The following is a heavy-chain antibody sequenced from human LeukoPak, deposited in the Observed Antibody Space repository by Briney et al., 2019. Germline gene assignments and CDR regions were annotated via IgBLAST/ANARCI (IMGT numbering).Heavy chain of an antibody. CDR2: ISSSSSYI. J-gene: IGHJ5*02. D-gene: IGHD1-1*01. CDR3: ARAVEELERLCFWCVGDTNWFDP. V-gene: IGHV3-21*01. CDR1: GFTFSSYS. Sequence: GGSLRLSCAASGFTFSSYSMNWVRQAPGKGLEWVSSISSSSSYIYYADSVKGRFTISRDNAKNSLYLQMNSLRAEDTAVYYCARAVEELERLCFWCVGDTNWFDPWGQGTLVTVSS.